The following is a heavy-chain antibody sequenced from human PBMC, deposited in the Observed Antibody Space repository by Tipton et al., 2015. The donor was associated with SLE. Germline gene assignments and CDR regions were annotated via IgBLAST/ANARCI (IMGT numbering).Heavy chain of an antibody. CDR2: IWYDGSNK. Sequence: LSLTCAVYGGSFSGYYWSWIRQAPGKGLEWVAVIWYDGSNKYYADSVKGRFTISRDNAKNSLYLQMNSLRAEDTAVYYCARGSGLGDYWGQGTLVTVSS. CDR3: ARGSGLGDY. CDR1: GGSFSGYY. D-gene: IGHD3-16*01. J-gene: IGHJ4*02. V-gene: IGHV3-33*08.